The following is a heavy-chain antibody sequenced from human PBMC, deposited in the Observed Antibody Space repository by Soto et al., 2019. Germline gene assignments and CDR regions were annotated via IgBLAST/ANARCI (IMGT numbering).Heavy chain of an antibody. CDR1: GYTFTSYY. CDR2: INPSSGST. CDR3: ARAAATRLAFGI. V-gene: IGHV1-46*01. D-gene: IGHD2-15*01. J-gene: IGHJ3*02. Sequence: QVQLVQSGAEVKKPGASVKVSCKASGYTFTSYYMHWVRQAPGQGLEWMGIINPSSGSTSYAQKFQGRVTMTRDTSTSTVYMERRSLRAEDTAVYYCARAAATRLAFGIWGQGTMVTVSS.